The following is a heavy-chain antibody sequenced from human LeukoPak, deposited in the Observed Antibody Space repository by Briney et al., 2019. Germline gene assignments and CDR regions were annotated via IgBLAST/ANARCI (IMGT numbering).Heavy chain of an antibody. Sequence: SVKVSCKASGGTFSSYAISWVRQAPGQGVEWMGRIIPIFGTANYAQKFQGRVTITTEASTSTAYMELSSLRSEDTAVYYCARDSAWGPEFDYWGQGTLVTVSS. CDR3: ARDSAWGPEFDY. CDR1: GGTFSSYA. D-gene: IGHD7-27*01. CDR2: IIPIFGTA. J-gene: IGHJ4*02. V-gene: IGHV1-69*05.